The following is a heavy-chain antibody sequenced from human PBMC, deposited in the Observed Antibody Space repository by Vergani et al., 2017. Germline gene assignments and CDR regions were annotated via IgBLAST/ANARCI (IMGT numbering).Heavy chain of an antibody. D-gene: IGHD5-24*01. J-gene: IGHJ4*02. CDR3: ARLGRDGYNLDY. CDR2: INHSGST. CDR1: GGSFSGYY. V-gene: IGHV4-34*01. Sequence: QLQLQESGAGLLKPSETLSLTCAVYGGSFSGYYWSWIRQPPGKGLEWIGEINHSGSTNYNPSLKNRVTISVDTSKNQFSLKLSSVTAADTAVYYCARLGRDGYNLDYWGQGTLVTVSS.